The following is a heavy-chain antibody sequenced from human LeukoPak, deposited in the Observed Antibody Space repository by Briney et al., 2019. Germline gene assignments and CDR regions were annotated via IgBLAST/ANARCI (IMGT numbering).Heavy chain of an antibody. Sequence: GGSLRLSCAASGFTFDDYGMSWVRQAPGKGPEWVSGINWNGGSTGYADSVKGRFTISRDNAKNSLYLQMNSLRAEDTALYYCARDGEYGDPPLHAFDIWGQGAMVTVSS. CDR2: INWNGGST. D-gene: IGHD4-17*01. V-gene: IGHV3-20*04. CDR3: ARDGEYGDPPLHAFDI. CDR1: GFTFDDYG. J-gene: IGHJ3*02.